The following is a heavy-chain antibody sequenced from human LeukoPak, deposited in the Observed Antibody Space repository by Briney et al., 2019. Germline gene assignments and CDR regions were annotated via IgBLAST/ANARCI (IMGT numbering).Heavy chain of an antibody. J-gene: IGHJ4*02. D-gene: IGHD1-26*01. V-gene: IGHV3-15*01. CDR2: MKSKTDGGTT. CDR3: TTEYIVGATIFDY. Sequence: AGGSLRLSCAASGFTVSSKYMSWVRQAPGKGLEWVGRMKSKTDGGTTDYAAPVKGRFTISRDDSKNTLYLQMNSLKTEDTAVYYRTTEYIVGATIFDYWGQGTLVTVSS. CDR1: GFTVSSKY.